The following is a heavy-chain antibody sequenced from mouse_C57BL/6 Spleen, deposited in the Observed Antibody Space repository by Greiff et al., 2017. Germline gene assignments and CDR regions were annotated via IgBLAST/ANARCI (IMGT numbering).Heavy chain of an antibody. CDR1: GYTFTSYW. CDR3: ASAPIYDYGSSYEVYFDY. D-gene: IGHD1-1*01. CDR2: LYPGSGST. Sequence: QVQLQQPGAELVKPGASVKMSCKASGYTFTSYWITWVKQRPGQGLEWIGDLYPGSGSTNYNEKFKSTATLTVDTSASTSYMQLSSLTSEDSAVKDRASAPIYDYGSSYEVYFDYWGQGTTLTVSS. J-gene: IGHJ2*01. V-gene: IGHV1-55*01.